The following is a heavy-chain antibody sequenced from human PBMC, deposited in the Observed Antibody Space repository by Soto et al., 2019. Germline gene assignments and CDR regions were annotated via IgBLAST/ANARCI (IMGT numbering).Heavy chain of an antibody. V-gene: IGHV4-38-2*01. J-gene: IGHJ6*02. Sequence: SETLSLTCAVSGYSISSGYYWGWIRQPPGKGLEWIGSIYHSGSTYYNPSLKSRVTISVDTSKNQFSLKLSSVTAADTAVYYCARISSNYGMDVWGQGTTVTVSS. CDR2: IYHSGST. CDR1: GYSISSGYY. D-gene: IGHD3-3*02. CDR3: ARISSNYGMDV.